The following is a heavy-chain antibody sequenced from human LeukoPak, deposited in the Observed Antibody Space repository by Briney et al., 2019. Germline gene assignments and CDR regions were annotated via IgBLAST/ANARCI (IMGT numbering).Heavy chain of an antibody. V-gene: IGHV3-74*01. CDR1: GFTVSSNY. D-gene: IGHD4-23*01. Sequence: PGGSLRLSCAASGFTVSSNYMSWVRQAPGKGLVWVSRIASDGSSTTYADSVKGRFSISRDNAKNTLYLQMNSLRDEDTAVYYCARGRPHGNDYWGQGTLVTVSS. CDR3: ARGRPHGNDY. J-gene: IGHJ4*02. CDR2: IASDGSST.